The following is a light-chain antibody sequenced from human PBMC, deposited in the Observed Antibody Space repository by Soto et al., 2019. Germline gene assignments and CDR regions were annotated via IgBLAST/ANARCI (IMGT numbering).Light chain of an antibody. V-gene: IGKV3D-15*01. CDR3: QQYNNWPLT. CDR2: DAS. J-gene: IGKJ4*01. CDR1: QSISTT. Sequence: EIVLTQSPDTLSVSPGERATLSCRASQSISTTLAWYQQKSGQPPMLLIYDASTRATGFPARFSGSGSGTECTLTISSLQSEDFAVYSCQQYNNWPLTFGGGTTVEIK.